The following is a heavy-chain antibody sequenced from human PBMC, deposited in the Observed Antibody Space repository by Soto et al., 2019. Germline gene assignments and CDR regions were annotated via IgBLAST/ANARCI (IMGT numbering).Heavy chain of an antibody. D-gene: IGHD6-6*01. Sequence: PSETLSLTCTASGGSVNSDTFYWSWIRQPPGRGLEWIGYIYYTGSSNYNPSLKSRVTISIDTSRNQFSLKLSSVTAADTAVYYGPREFSNSPKAFGSCGQGSPVLVCS. CDR1: GGSVNSDTFY. V-gene: IGHV4-61*01. CDR3: PREFSNSPKAFGS. J-gene: IGHJ4*02. CDR2: IYYTGSS.